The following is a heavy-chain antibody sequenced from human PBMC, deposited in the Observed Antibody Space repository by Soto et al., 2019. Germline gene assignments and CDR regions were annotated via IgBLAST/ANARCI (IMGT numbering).Heavy chain of an antibody. CDR2: ISSSGSTI. CDR1: GFTFSSYE. V-gene: IGHV3-48*03. CDR3: ARALYDYYGSSGYLGYYYYGMDV. D-gene: IGHD3-22*01. Sequence: PGGSLRLSCAASGFTFSSYEMNWVRQAPGKGLEWVSYISSSGSTIYYADSVKGRFTISRDNAKNSLYLQMNSLRAEDTAVYYCARALYDYYGSSGYLGYYYYGMDVWGQGTTVTVSS. J-gene: IGHJ6*02.